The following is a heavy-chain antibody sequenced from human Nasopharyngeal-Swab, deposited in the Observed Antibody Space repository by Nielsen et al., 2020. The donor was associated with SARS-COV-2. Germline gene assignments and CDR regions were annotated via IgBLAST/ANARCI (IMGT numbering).Heavy chain of an antibody. Sequence: GESLKISCSASGFIFSASAIHWVRQSSGKGLEWVGRIGDKDHNYATTYVASVQGRFTISRDDSKNTAFLQMDSLKTEDTALYYCTTDFYFDYWGQGTLVTVSS. V-gene: IGHV3-73*01. J-gene: IGHJ4*02. CDR2: IGDKDHNYAT. CDR1: GFIFSASA. CDR3: TTDFYFDY.